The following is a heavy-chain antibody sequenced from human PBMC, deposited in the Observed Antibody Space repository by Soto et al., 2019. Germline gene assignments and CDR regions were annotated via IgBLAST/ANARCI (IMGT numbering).Heavy chain of an antibody. Sequence: SETLSLTCTVSGGSISSYYWSWIRQPPGKGLEWIGHIYYSGSTNYNPSLKSRVTISVDTSKNQFSLKLSSVTAADTAVYYCARLPDILTGYYDYWGQGTLVTVSS. CDR2: IYYSGST. D-gene: IGHD3-9*01. J-gene: IGHJ4*02. CDR3: ARLPDILTGYYDY. V-gene: IGHV4-59*08. CDR1: GGSISSYY.